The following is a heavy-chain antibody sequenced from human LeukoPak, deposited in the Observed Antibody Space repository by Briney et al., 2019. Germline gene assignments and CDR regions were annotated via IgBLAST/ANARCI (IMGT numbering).Heavy chain of an antibody. D-gene: IGHD3-16*01. Sequence: GGSLRLSCAASGFTFSTYAMSWVRQAPGKGLEWVSDISGSGVNTYYADSVKGRFTISRDNSKNTLYLEINSLRAEDTAVYYCAKKWGAYFDYWGQGTLVTVSS. CDR3: AKKWGAYFDY. CDR1: GFTFSTYA. V-gene: IGHV3-23*01. CDR2: ISGSGVNT. J-gene: IGHJ4*02.